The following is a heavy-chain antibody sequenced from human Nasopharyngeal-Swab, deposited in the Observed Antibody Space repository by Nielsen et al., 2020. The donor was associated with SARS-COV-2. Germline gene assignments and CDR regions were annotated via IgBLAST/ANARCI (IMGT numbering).Heavy chain of an antibody. CDR3: ARSGLVGATFFDY. CDR2: IYPGDSDT. J-gene: IGHJ4*02. V-gene: IGHV5-51*01. Sequence: GGSLRLSCKCSGYSFTSYWIGWVRQMPGKGLEWMGIIYPGDSDTRYSPSFQGQVTISADKSISTAYLQWSSLKASDTAMYYCARSGLVGATFFDYWGQGTLVTVSS. D-gene: IGHD1-26*01. CDR1: GYSFTSYW.